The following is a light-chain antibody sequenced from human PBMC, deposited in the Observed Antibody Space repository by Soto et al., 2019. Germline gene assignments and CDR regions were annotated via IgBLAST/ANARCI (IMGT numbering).Light chain of an antibody. CDR3: MQALQTSIT. V-gene: IGKV2-28*01. J-gene: IGKJ5*01. CDR2: LGS. Sequence: DIVMTQSPLSLPVTPGEPASISCRSSQSLLHSNGYNYLDWYLQKPGQSPQLLIYLGSNRASGVPDRFSGSGSGTDFTLKNSRVEAEDVGVYYCMQALQTSITFGQGTRLEIK. CDR1: QSLLHSNGYNY.